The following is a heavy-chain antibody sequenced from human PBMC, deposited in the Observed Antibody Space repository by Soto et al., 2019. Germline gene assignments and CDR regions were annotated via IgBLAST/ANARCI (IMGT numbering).Heavy chain of an antibody. V-gene: IGHV3-21*01. J-gene: IGHJ6*03. CDR3: ATLTGTTFRGGYYYMDV. CDR1: GFTFSSYS. Sequence: GGSLRLSCAASGFTFSSYSMNWVRQAPGKGLEWVSSISSSSSYIYYADSVKGRFTISRDNAKNSLYLQMNSLRAEDTAVYYCATLTGTTFRGGYYYMDVWGKGTTVTVSS. CDR2: ISSSSSYI. D-gene: IGHD1-7*01.